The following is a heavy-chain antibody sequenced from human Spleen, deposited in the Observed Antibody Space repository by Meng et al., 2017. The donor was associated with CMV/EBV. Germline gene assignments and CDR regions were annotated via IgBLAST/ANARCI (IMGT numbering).Heavy chain of an antibody. CDR1: GGSVSSGGYY. V-gene: IGHV4-61*08. CDR2: IYYSGST. J-gene: IGHJ5*02. CDR3: ARGPNSLDL. D-gene: IGHD1-1*01. Sequence: SLTCTVYGGSVSSGGYYWTWIRQPPGKGLEWIGSIYYSGSTNQNPSLKSRVTISVDTSRNQISLKLTSVTAAETAFYYCARGPNSLDLWGQGTLVTVSS.